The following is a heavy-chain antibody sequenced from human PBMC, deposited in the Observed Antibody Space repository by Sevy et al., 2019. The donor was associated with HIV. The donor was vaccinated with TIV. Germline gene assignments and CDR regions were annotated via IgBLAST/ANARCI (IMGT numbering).Heavy chain of an antibody. CDR1: GFTFSDYY. Sequence: GGSLRLSCAASGFTFSDYYMSWIRQAPGKGLEWLSYISDSGGTIFYADSVKGRFTISRDNAKNSLYLQMNSLRAEDTAVYYCGREGNSRYFDLWGRGTLVTVSS. CDR3: GREGNSRYFDL. CDR2: ISDSGGTI. J-gene: IGHJ2*01. V-gene: IGHV3-11*01.